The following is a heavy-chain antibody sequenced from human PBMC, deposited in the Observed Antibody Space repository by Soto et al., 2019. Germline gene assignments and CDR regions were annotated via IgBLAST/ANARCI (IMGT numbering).Heavy chain of an antibody. D-gene: IGHD6-13*01. CDR3: ATTSCSGSRYLYH. CDR1: GFTFSSYW. J-gene: IGHJ4*02. CDR2: IKPDGSEK. Sequence: GGSLRLSCAASGFTFSSYWMSWVRQAPGKGLEWVANIKPDGSEKYSVDSVRGRFTISRDNARNSVYLQMTNVRAEDTAVYYCATTSCSGSRYLYHWDQGSLVTVSS. V-gene: IGHV3-7*05.